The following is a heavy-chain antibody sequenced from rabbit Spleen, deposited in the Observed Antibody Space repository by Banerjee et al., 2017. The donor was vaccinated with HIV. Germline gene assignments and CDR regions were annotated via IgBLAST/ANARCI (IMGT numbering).Heavy chain of an antibody. J-gene: IGHJ4*01. CDR3: VRDRANIGGDYGPFYFDL. Sequence: QEQLEESGGDLVQPEGSLTLTCTASGFSFSSSYYMCWVRQAPGKGLEWIACIYGGDGSSTAYANWAKGRFTISKTSSTTVPLQMTSLTAADTATYFCVRDRANIGGDYGPFYFDLWGPGTLVTVS. V-gene: IGHV1S45*01. D-gene: IGHD2-1*01. CDR2: IYGGDGSST. CDR1: GFSFSSSYY.